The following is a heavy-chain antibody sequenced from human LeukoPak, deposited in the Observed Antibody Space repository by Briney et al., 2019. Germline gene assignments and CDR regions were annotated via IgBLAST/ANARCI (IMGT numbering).Heavy chain of an antibody. J-gene: IGHJ3*02. V-gene: IGHV4-59*01. Sequence: TSETLSLTCTVSGDSLSDYYWNWIRQAPGKGLEWIGYVYYSGSTNYNPSLMSRVTISVDTSKNQFSLNLRSVTAADTAVYYCARGFDGPNAFDIWGQGTMVTVSS. D-gene: IGHD3-9*01. CDR1: GDSLSDYY. CDR3: ARGFDGPNAFDI. CDR2: VYYSGST.